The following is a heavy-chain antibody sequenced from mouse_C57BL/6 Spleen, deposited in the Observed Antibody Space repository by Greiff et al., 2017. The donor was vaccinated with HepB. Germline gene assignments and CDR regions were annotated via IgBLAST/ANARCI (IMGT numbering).Heavy chain of an antibody. CDR2: IDPENGDT. CDR1: GFNIKDDY. V-gene: IGHV14-4*01. J-gene: IGHJ4*01. Sequence: EVKLVESGAELVRPGASVKLSCTASGFNIKDDYMHWVKQRPEQGLEWIGWIDPENGDTEYASKFQGKATITADTSSNTAYLQLSSLTSEDTAVYYCTTWGDYDEGRYAMDYWGQGTSVTVSS. D-gene: IGHD2-4*01. CDR3: TTWGDYDEGRYAMDY.